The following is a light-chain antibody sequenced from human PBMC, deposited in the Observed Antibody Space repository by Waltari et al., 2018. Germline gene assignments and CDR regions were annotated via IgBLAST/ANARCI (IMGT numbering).Light chain of an antibody. CDR1: QSVSSN. J-gene: IGKJ1*01. CDR3: QQYNNWAWT. V-gene: IGKV3-15*01. Sequence: EIVITQSPATLSVSPGERATLSCRASQSVSSNLAWYQQKPGQAPRLLIYGASTRATGIPARFSGSGSGTEFTLTISSMQSEDFAVYYCQQYNNWAWTFGQGTKVEIK. CDR2: GAS.